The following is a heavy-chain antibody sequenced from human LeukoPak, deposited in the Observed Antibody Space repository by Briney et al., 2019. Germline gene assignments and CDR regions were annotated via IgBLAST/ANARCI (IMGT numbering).Heavy chain of an antibody. V-gene: IGHV3-48*01. J-gene: IGHJ4*02. CDR1: GFTFNTYS. CDR3: ARRFDY. Sequence: GGSLRLSCAASGFTFNTYSMNWVRQAPGKGLEWISYISESSDTIYYADSVKGRFTISRGNAKNSLYLQMDSLRAEDTALYYCARRFDYWGQGTLVTVSS. CDR2: ISESSDTI.